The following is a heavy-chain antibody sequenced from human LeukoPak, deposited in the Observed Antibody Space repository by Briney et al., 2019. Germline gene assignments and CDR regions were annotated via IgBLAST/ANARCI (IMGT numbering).Heavy chain of an antibody. V-gene: IGHV3-30*04. J-gene: IGHJ4*02. D-gene: IGHD3-22*01. Sequence: GGSLRLSCAASGFTFSTYSMHWVRQAPGKGLEWVAVISSDASNKYYADSVKGRFTISRDNSKNTLYLQMNSLRAEDRAVYYCAREGRFDSSGYPLDYWGQGTLVTLSS. CDR2: ISSDASNK. CDR3: AREGRFDSSGYPLDY. CDR1: GFTFSTYS.